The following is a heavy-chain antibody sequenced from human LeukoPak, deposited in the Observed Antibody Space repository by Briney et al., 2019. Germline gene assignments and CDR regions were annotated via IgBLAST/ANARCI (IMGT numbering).Heavy chain of an antibody. CDR3: AKLGEIGYCSSTSCFDY. D-gene: IGHD2-2*01. Sequence: VGSLRLSCAASGFTFSSYAMSWVRQAPGKGLEWVSAISGSGGSTYYADSVKGRFTISRDNSKNTLYLQMNSLRAEDTAVYYCAKLGEIGYCSSTSCFDYWGQGTLVTVSS. J-gene: IGHJ4*02. CDR2: ISGSGGST. CDR1: GFTFSSYA. V-gene: IGHV3-23*01.